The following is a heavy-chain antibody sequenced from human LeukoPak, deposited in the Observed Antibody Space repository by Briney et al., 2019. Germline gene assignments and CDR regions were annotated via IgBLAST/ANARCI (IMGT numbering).Heavy chain of an antibody. CDR3: ARDRANNWSQDWFDP. D-gene: IGHD1-1*01. CDR1: SGSISSYY. V-gene: IGHV4-4*07. J-gene: IGHJ5*02. Sequence: SETLSLTCTVSSGSISSYYWSWIRQPAGKGLEWIGRMHTSGDTNYNPSLWSRVTMSLDTSRNQFSLRLSSVTAADTAMYYCARDRANNWSQDWFDPWGQGTLVTVSS. CDR2: MHTSGDT.